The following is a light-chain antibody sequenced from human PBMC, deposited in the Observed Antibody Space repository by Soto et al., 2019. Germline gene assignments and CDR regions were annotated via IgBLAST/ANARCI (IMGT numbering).Light chain of an antibody. J-gene: IGLJ1*01. Sequence: QSALTQPRSVSGSPGQSVTISCTGTSSDVGGYNYVSWYQQHPGKAPKLMIYDVTKRPSGVPDRFSGSKSGNTASLTISGLQADDEADYYCCSYAGAYTYVFGIGTKLTVL. V-gene: IGLV2-11*01. CDR2: DVT. CDR1: SSDVGGYNY. CDR3: CSYAGAYTYV.